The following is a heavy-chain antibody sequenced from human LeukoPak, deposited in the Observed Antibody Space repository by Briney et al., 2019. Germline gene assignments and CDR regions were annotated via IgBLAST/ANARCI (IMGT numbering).Heavy chain of an antibody. Sequence: GGSLRLSCAASGFTFSSYWMHWVRHAPGKGLVWVSRINSDGSITSYADSVKGRFTISRDNAKNTLYLQMNSLRAEDTAVYYCGRGFRIVGAFYFDYWGQGTLVSVSS. V-gene: IGHV3-74*01. J-gene: IGHJ4*02. CDR1: GFTFSSYW. D-gene: IGHD1-26*01. CDR3: GRGFRIVGAFYFDY. CDR2: INSDGSIT.